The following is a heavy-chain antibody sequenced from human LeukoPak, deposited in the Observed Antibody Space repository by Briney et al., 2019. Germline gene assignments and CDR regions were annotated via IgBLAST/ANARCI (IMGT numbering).Heavy chain of an antibody. CDR2: IYYSGST. Sequence: SETLSLTCTVSGGSISSYYWSWIRQPPGKGLEWIGYIYYSGSTNYNPSLKSRVTISVDTSKNQFSLKLSSVTAADTAVYYCARLNWNDGALDYWGQGTLVTVSS. CDR3: ARLNWNDGALDY. J-gene: IGHJ4*02. V-gene: IGHV4-59*08. D-gene: IGHD1-1*01. CDR1: GGSISSYY.